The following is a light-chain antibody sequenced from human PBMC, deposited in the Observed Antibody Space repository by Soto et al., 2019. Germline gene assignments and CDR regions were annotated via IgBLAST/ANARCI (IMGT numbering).Light chain of an antibody. CDR2: GAS. Sequence: EIVLTQSPGTLSLSPGERATLSCRASQSVSNNYLAWYQQKPGQAPRLLIYGASNRATGIPDRFSGSGSGTEFTLTISRLEPEDFAVYYCQQYNNWPMFGQGTKVDIK. CDR1: QSVSNNY. J-gene: IGKJ1*01. CDR3: QQYNNWPM. V-gene: IGKV3-20*01.